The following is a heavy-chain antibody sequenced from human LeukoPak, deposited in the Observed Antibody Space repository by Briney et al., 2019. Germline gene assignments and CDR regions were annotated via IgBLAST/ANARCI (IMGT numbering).Heavy chain of an antibody. D-gene: IGHD2-2*01. CDR2: INRDGSTT. V-gene: IGHV3-74*03. CDR1: GFTFSNYW. J-gene: IGHJ4*02. Sequence: PGGSLRLSCAASGFTFSNYWVHWVRQAPGKGLVWVSRINRDGSTTKYADSVKGRFTVSRDNAKNSLYLQMNSLRAEDTAVYYCARGGEGYQLLDYWGQGTLVTVSS. CDR3: ARGGEGYQLLDY.